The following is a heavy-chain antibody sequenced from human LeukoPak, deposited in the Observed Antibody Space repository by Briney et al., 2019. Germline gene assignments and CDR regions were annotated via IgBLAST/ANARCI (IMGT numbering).Heavy chain of an antibody. V-gene: IGHV1-8*01. CDR1: GYTFTSYD. D-gene: IGHD2-15*01. CDR2: MNPNSGNT. CDR3: ARGYWGNYYYFYMDV. Sequence: ASVKVSCKASGYTFTSYDINWVRQATGQGLEWMGWMNPNSGNTGYAQKFQGRVTMTRNTSISTAYMELSSLISEDTAVDYCARGYWGNYYYFYMDVWGKGTTVTVSS. J-gene: IGHJ6*03.